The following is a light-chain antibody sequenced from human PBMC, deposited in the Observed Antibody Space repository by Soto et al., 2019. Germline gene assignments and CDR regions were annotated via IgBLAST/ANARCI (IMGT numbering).Light chain of an antibody. CDR3: QQYGSSPWT. Sequence: EIVLTQSPGTLSLSPGERATLSCRPSQSVSSSYLAWYQQKPGQAPRLLIYGASSRATGIPDRFSGSGSGTDFTLTISRLEPEDFAVYYCQQYGSSPWTFGQGTKV. CDR1: QSVSSSY. V-gene: IGKV3-20*01. CDR2: GAS. J-gene: IGKJ1*01.